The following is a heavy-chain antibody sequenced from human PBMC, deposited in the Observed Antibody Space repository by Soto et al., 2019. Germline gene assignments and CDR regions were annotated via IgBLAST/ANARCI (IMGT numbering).Heavy chain of an antibody. D-gene: IGHD3-22*01. V-gene: IGHV3-23*01. CDR1: GFTFSSYA. J-gene: IGHJ1*01. Sequence: GGSLRLSCAASGFTFSSYAMSWVRQAPGKGLEWVSAISGSGGSTYYADSVKGRFTISRDNSKNTLYLQMNSLRAEDTAVYYCAKDYYDSSGYYPTAEYFQHWGQGTLVTVSS. CDR3: AKDYYDSSGYYPTAEYFQH. CDR2: ISGSGGST.